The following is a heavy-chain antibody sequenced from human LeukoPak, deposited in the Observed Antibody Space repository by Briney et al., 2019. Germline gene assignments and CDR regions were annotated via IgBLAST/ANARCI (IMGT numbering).Heavy chain of an antibody. CDR1: GLTFYDYG. CDR2: INWNGGTT. V-gene: IGHV3-20*04. J-gene: IGHJ4*02. D-gene: IGHD1-26*01. CDR3: ARNSGANVYTYSFQY. Sequence: PGGSLRLSCVASGLTFYDYGMSWVRQAPGKGLEWVSGINWNGGTTTYADSVKGRFTISRDNAKNSLYLQMNSLRVEDTAFYYCARNSGANVYTYSFQYWGRGTLVTVSP.